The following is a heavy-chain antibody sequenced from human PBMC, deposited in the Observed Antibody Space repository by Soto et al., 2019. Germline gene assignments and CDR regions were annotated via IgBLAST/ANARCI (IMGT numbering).Heavy chain of an antibody. D-gene: IGHD4-17*01. J-gene: IGHJ4*02. CDR1: GGSISSGGYY. Sequence: SETLSLTCTVSGGSISSGGYYWSWIRQHPGKGLEWIGYIYYSGSTYYNPSLKSRVTISVDTSKNQFSLKLSSVTAADTAVYYCARAKGDDYGDYRYYFDYWGQGTLVTVSS. CDR3: ARAKGDDYGDYRYYFDY. V-gene: IGHV4-31*03. CDR2: IYYSGST.